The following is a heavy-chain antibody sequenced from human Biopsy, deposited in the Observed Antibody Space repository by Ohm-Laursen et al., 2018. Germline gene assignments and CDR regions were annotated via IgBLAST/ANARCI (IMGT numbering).Heavy chain of an antibody. Sequence: SDTLSLTCTVSGGSISSDWWSWIRQPPGKGLEWIGYVYYSGNTTYNPSLRSRVTISGDTSMNQISLRLQSVTAGDTAIYYCTRATNSTGWPYYYFYGMDIWGQGTTVTVSS. V-gene: IGHV4-59*07. CDR1: GGSISSDW. D-gene: IGHD2/OR15-2a*01. CDR3: TRATNSTGWPYYYFYGMDI. CDR2: VYYSGNT. J-gene: IGHJ6*02.